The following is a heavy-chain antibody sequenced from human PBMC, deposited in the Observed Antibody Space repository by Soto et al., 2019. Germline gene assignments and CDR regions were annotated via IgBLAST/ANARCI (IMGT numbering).Heavy chain of an antibody. Sequence: ASVKVSCKASGYTFTSYDINWVRQATGQGLEWMGWMNPNSGNTGYAQKFQGRVTMTRNTSISTAYMELSSLRSEDTAVYYCAKNLPRTGRFDYWGQGTVVTVSS. CDR2: MNPNSGNT. V-gene: IGHV1-8*01. J-gene: IGHJ4*02. CDR3: AKNLPRTGRFDY. CDR1: GYTFTSYD.